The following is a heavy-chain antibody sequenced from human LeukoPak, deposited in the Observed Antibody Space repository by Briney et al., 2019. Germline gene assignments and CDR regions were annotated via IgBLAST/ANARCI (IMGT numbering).Heavy chain of an antibody. CDR1: GFDFNTYY. CDR3: AKDPANQLLYPAHFSH. J-gene: IGHJ1*01. Sequence: TGGSLRLSCAASGFDFNTYYVNWVRQAPGKGLEWVSSISSSSSNIFYSDLVKGRFTISRDNSKNTLYLHMNSLRAEDTAIYFCAKDPANQLLYPAHFSHWGQGTLVTVSS. D-gene: IGHD2-2*01. CDR2: ISSSSSNI. V-gene: IGHV3-21*04.